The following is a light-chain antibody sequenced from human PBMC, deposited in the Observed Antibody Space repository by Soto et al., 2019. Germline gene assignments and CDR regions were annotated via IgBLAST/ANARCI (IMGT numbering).Light chain of an antibody. V-gene: IGLV2-23*02. Sequence: QSVLTQPASVSGSPGQSITTSCTGTSSDVGSYNLVSWYQQHPGKAPKLMIYEVSKRPSGVSNRFSGSKSGNTASLTISGLQAEDEADYYCRSYPRTSTYVFGTGDQGHRP. J-gene: IGLJ1*01. CDR1: SSDVGSYNL. CDR2: EVS. CDR3: RSYPRTSTYV.